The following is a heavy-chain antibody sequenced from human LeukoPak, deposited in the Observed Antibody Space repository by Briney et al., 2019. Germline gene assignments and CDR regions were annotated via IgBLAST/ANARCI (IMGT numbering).Heavy chain of an antibody. CDR3: ARAVLLWFGELRYYFDY. CDR1: GFTFSSYA. V-gene: IGHV3-23*01. Sequence: EGSLRLSCAASGFTFSSYAMSWVRQAPGKGLEWVSAISGSGGSTYYADSVKGRFTISRDNSKNTLYLQMNSLRAEDTAVYYCARAVLLWFGELRYYFDYWGQGTLVTVSS. CDR2: ISGSGGST. D-gene: IGHD3-10*01. J-gene: IGHJ4*02.